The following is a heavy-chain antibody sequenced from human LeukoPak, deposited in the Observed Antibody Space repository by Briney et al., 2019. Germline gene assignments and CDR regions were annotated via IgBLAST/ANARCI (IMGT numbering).Heavy chain of an antibody. D-gene: IGHD3-3*01. J-gene: IGHJ6*02. CDR2: IYYSGST. CDR3: ARVPAALDFWSGYYMDYYYGMDV. Sequence: SETLSLTCTVSCGSISNYYWSWIRQPPGKGLEWIGYIYYSGSTNYNPSLKSRVTISVDTSKNQFSLKLSSVTAADTAVYYCARVPAALDFWSGYYMDYYYGMDVWGQGTTVTVSS. CDR1: CGSISNYY. V-gene: IGHV4-59*01.